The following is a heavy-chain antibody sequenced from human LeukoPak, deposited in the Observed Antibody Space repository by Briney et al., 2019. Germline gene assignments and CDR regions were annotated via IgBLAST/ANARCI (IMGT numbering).Heavy chain of an antibody. CDR1: GYTFTSYG. Sequence: ASVKVSCKASGYTFTSYGISWARQAPGQGLEWMGWISAYNGNTNYAQKLQGRVTMTTDTSTSTAYMELRSLRSDDTAVYYCARPHFPYYYDSSGDYFYDYWGQGTLVTVSS. D-gene: IGHD3-22*01. V-gene: IGHV1-18*01. CDR2: ISAYNGNT. CDR3: ARPHFPYYYDSSGDYFYDY. J-gene: IGHJ4*02.